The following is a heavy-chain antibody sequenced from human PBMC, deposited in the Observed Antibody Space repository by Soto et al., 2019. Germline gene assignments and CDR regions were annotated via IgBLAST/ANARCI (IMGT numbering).Heavy chain of an antibody. D-gene: IGHD6-13*01. Sequence: EVQLAESGGDLVQPGGSLRLSCVGSGFTFSYYEMNWVRQAPGKGLERVAFISHTDRLTHYPDSVRGRFTISRDNAKNSLYLHMTSLRVEDTAVYYCARDTGRASADLWCQGTLVTVSS. CDR2: ISHTDRLT. V-gene: IGHV3-48*03. CDR1: GFTFSYYE. CDR3: ARDTGRASADL. J-gene: IGHJ5*02.